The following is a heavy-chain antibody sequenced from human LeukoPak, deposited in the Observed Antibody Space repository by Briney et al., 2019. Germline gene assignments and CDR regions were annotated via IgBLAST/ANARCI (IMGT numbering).Heavy chain of an antibody. CDR3: ARDYKYAFDN. CDR1: GFTFSDYS. Sequence: GGSLRLSCAASGFTFSDYSMNWIRQAPGKGLEWISYIGIDNGNTNYADSVKGRFTISGDKAKNSLYLQMNSLRVEDTAVYYCARDYKYAFDNWGQGTLVTVSS. V-gene: IGHV3-11*06. D-gene: IGHD5-24*01. CDR2: IGIDNGNT. J-gene: IGHJ4*02.